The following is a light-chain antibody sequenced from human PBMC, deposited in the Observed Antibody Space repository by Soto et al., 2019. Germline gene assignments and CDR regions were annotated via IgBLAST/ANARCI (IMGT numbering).Light chain of an antibody. J-gene: IGLJ3*02. CDR3: SSYASSSSLV. CDR2: EVS. Sequence: QSALTQPASVSGSLGQSITISCTGTSSDIGAYNFVSWYQEHPGKPPTLMIYEVSNRPSGVSDRFSASKSGNTASLTISGLLAEDEADYYCSSYASSSSLVFGGGTKLTVL. CDR1: SSDIGAYNF. V-gene: IGLV2-14*01.